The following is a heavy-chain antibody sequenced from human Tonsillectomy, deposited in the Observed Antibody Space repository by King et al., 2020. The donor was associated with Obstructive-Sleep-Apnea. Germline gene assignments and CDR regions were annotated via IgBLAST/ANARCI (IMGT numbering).Heavy chain of an antibody. Sequence: VQLVESGGGVVQPGRSLRLSCAASGFTFSNYAMHWVRQAPGKGLEWVTVISYDGSGKYYADSVKGRFTVSRDNSKNKLYLHMNSLRADDTALYYCARGGSVATIGLLAWYFDLWGRGNLVTVSS. CDR2: ISYDGSGK. CDR1: GFTFSNYA. V-gene: IGHV3-30-3*01. CDR3: ARGGSVATIGLLAWYFDL. J-gene: IGHJ2*01. D-gene: IGHD5-12*01.